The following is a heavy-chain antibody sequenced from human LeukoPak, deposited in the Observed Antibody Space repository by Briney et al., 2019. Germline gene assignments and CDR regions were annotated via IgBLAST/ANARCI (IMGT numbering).Heavy chain of an antibody. CDR2: IIPIFGTA. CDR1: GGTFSSYA. Sequence: GASVKVSCKASGGTFSSYAISWVRQAPGQGFEWMGGIIPIFGTANYAQKFQGRVTITADESTSTAYMELSSLRSEDTAVYYCASCFGYCSSALDYWGQGTLVTVSS. D-gene: IGHD2-2*03. CDR3: ASCFGYCSSALDY. V-gene: IGHV1-69*13. J-gene: IGHJ4*02.